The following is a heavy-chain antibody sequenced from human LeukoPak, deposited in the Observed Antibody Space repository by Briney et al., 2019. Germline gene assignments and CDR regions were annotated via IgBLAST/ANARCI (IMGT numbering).Heavy chain of an antibody. CDR3: ARVGVYQLLYEDY. Sequence: GGSLRLSCAASGFTVSSNYMSWVRQAPGKGLEWVSVIYSGGSTYYADSVKGRFTISRDNSKNTLYLQMNSLRAEDTAVYYCARVGVYQLLYEDYWGQGTLVTVSS. D-gene: IGHD2-2*02. J-gene: IGHJ4*02. CDR1: GFTVSSNY. CDR2: IYSGGST. V-gene: IGHV3-53*01.